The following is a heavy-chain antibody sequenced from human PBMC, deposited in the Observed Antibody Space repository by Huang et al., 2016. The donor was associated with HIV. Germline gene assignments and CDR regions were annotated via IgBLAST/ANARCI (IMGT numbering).Heavy chain of an antibody. CDR2: IIPGFGTR. Sequence: QVQLVQSGAEVRKPGSSVKVSCRASGGPFNNFGINWVRQAPGQGLEWMGGIIPGFGTRNDAKRFQGRVTITADETTGVVYMELSSLRSDDTAVYFCAKRGGAWGSPYAFDLWGPGTMVTVSS. CDR3: AKRGGAWGSPYAFDL. CDR1: GGPFNNFG. V-gene: IGHV1-69*13. D-gene: IGHD3-16*01. J-gene: IGHJ3*01.